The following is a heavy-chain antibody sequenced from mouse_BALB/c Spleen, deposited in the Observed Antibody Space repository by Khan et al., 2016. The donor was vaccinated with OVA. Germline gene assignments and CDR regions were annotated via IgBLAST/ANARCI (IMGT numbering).Heavy chain of an antibody. J-gene: IGHJ3*01. D-gene: IGHD1-1*01. CDR2: INPYNDGT. CDR1: GYTLTSYV. V-gene: IGHV1S136*01. CDR3: ARRDDYGSSSFAY. Sequence: EVQLQQSGPELVKPGASVKMSCKASGYTLTSYVMHWVKQKPGQGLEWIGYINPYNDGTKYNAKFKGKATLTSDKSSSTAYMELSSLTSEDSAVYDCARRDDYGSSSFAYWGQGTLVTVSA.